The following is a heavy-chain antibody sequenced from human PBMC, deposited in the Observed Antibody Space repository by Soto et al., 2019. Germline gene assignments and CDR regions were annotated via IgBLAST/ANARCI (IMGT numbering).Heavy chain of an antibody. CDR3: ARDRPFFLWCGYRLELQSVPTQRSSDL. J-gene: IGHJ2*01. D-gene: IGHD6-25*01. V-gene: IGHV4-59*01. Sequence: SENRSVSCTVSGGSTSRYYWSWIRQPPGKGLEWIGYIYYSGSTNYNPSLKSRVTISVDTSKNQFSPKLSSVTAADTAVYYCARDRPFFLWCGYRLELQSVPTQRSSDL. CDR2: IYYSGST. CDR1: GGSTSRYY.